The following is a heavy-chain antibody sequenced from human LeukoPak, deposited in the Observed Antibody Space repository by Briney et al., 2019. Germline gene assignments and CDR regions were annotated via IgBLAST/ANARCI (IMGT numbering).Heavy chain of an antibody. CDR1: GFTFDDYT. CDR2: ISWDGGST. V-gene: IGHV3-43*01. J-gene: IGHJ6*02. CDR3: AKAGYSSGYYYYYGMDV. Sequence: GGSLRLSCAASGFTFDDYTMRWVRQAPGKGLEWVSLISWDGGSTYYADSVKGRFTISRDNSKNSLYLQMNSLRTEDTALYYCAKAGYSSGYYYYYGMDVWGQGTTVTVS. D-gene: IGHD6-19*01.